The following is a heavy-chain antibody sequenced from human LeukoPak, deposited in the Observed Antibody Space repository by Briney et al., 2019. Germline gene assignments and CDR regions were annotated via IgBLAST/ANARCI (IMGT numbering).Heavy chain of an antibody. CDR3: ARTLRLNTPRAFDI. V-gene: IGHV3-33*01. CDR1: GFTFSSYG. CDR2: IWYDGSNK. D-gene: IGHD3-3*01. J-gene: IGHJ3*02. Sequence: PGGSLRLSCAASGFTFSSYGMHWVRQAPGKGLEWVAVIWYDGSNKYYADSVKGRFTISRDNPKNTLYLQMSSLRAEDTAVYYCARTLRLNTPRAFDIWGQGTMVTVSS.